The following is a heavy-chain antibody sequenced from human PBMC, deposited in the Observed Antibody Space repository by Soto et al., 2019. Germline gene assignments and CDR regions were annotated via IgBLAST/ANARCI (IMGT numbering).Heavy chain of an antibody. V-gene: IGHV3-23*01. J-gene: IGHJ4*02. Sequence: EVQLLESGGGLVQPGGSLRLSCAASGFTFSSYAMSWVRQAPGKGLEWVSAISGSGGSTYYADSVKGRFTISRDNSKNTLYLQMNSLRAEDTAVYYSAKDLTLTELLSSFNWGQGTLVTVSS. D-gene: IGHD3-10*01. CDR3: AKDLTLTELLSSFN. CDR1: GFTFSSYA. CDR2: ISGSGGST.